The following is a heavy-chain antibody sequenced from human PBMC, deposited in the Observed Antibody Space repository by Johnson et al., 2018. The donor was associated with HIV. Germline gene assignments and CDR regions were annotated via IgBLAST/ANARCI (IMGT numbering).Heavy chain of an antibody. V-gene: IGHV3-7*05. CDR2: IKQDGSEK. J-gene: IGHJ3*02. Sequence: EVQVVESGGGLVQPGGSLRLSCAASGFTFSSYWMSWVRQAPGKGLEWVANIKQDGSEKYYVDSVKGRFTISRDNAKNSLYLQMNSLRAEDTAVYYCARAAYSSSWYGGAFDIWGQGTMVTVSS. CDR3: ARAAYSSSWYGGAFDI. CDR1: GFTFSSYW. D-gene: IGHD6-13*01.